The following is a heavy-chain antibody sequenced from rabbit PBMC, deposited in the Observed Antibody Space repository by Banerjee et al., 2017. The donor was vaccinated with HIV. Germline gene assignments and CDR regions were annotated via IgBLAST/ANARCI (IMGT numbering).Heavy chain of an antibody. CDR3: ARGANYAGANLSL. V-gene: IGHV1S40*01. Sequence: QSLEESGGDLVKPGASLTLTCTASGFSFSSGYYMCWVRQAPGKGLEWIGCIYPDYGSTDYASWVNGRFTISKTSSTTVTLQMTSLTAADTATYFCARGANYAGANLSLWGPGTLVTDS. CDR1: GFSFSSGYY. D-gene: IGHD4-2*01. CDR2: IYPDYGST. J-gene: IGHJ4*01.